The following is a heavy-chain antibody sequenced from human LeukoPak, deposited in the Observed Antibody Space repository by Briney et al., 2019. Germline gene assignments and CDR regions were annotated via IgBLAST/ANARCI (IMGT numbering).Heavy chain of an antibody. CDR2: ISYDGSNK. D-gene: IGHD3-16*01. V-gene: IGHV3-30*18. CDR1: GFTFSSYG. Sequence: PGRSLRLSCAASGFTFSSYGMHWVRQAPGKGLEWVAVISYDGSNKYYADSVKGRFTISRDNSKNTLYLQMNSLRAEDTAVYYCAKDGQGGCFDYRGQGTLVTVSS. CDR3: AKDGQGGCFDY. J-gene: IGHJ4*02.